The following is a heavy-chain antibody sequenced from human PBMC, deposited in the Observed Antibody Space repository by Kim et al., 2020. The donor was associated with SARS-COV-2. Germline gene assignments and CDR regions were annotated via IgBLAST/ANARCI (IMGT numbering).Heavy chain of an antibody. J-gene: IGHJ6*02. CDR3: VRAEGDYYYGMDV. Sequence: YADSVKGRFTIARDNTKNTLYLQMNSLRAEDSAVYYCVRAEGDYYYGMDVWGQGTTATVSS. V-gene: IGHV3-21*06.